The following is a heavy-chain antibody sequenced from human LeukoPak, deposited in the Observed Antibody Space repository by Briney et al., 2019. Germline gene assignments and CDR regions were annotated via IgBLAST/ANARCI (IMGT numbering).Heavy chain of an antibody. V-gene: IGHV3-30*02. CDR1: GFTFNTYG. CDR2: IRYDGSNE. CDR3: ARGHYYGSGSYRYYMDV. Sequence: PGGSLRLSCVASGFTFNTYGMHWVRQAPGKGLEWVAFIRYDGSNEYYADSVKGRSTISRDNSKNTLYLQMNSLRAEDTAVYYCARGHYYGSGSYRYYMDVWGKGTTVTVSS. D-gene: IGHD3-10*01. J-gene: IGHJ6*03.